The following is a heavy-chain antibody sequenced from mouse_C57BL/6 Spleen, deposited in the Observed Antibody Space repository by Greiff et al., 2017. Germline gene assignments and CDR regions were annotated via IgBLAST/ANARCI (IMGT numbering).Heavy chain of an antibody. CDR3: ARGGYSNYVFDY. V-gene: IGHV1-54*01. CDR1: GYAFTNYL. D-gene: IGHD2-5*01. CDR2: INPGSGGT. Sequence: VQLQQSGAELVRPGTSVKVSCKASGYAFTNYLIEWVKQRPGQGLEWIGVINPGSGGTNYNEKFKGKATLTADKSSSTAYMQLSSLTSEDSAVYFCARGGYSNYVFDYWGQGTTLTVSS. J-gene: IGHJ2*01.